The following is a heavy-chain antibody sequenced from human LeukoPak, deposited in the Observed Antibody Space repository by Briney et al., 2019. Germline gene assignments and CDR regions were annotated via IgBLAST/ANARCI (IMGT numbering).Heavy chain of an antibody. CDR1: GFTFSRYW. CDR3: ARAPSEVGGYYPEYFRH. CDR2: IKSDGKT. J-gene: IGHJ1*01. D-gene: IGHD3-3*01. Sequence: PGGSLRLSCEASGFTFSRYWMHWVRQAPGKGLVWVSRIKSDGKTNYAASVKGRFTISRDNAKNTVSLQMNSLRADDTGVYYCARAPSEVGGYYPEYFRHWGQGTLVTVSS. V-gene: IGHV3-74*01.